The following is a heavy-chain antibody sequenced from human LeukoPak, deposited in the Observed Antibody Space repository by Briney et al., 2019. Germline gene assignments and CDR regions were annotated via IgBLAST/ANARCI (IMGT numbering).Heavy chain of an antibody. Sequence: SVKVSCKASGGTFSSYAISWVRQAPGQGLEWMGRIIPIFGTANYAQKFPGRVTITTDESTSTAYMELSSLRSEDTAVYYCASLHCSGGSCYFYWGQGTLVTVSS. CDR3: ASLHCSGGSCYFY. J-gene: IGHJ4*02. CDR2: IIPIFGTA. V-gene: IGHV1-69*05. CDR1: GGTFSSYA. D-gene: IGHD2-15*01.